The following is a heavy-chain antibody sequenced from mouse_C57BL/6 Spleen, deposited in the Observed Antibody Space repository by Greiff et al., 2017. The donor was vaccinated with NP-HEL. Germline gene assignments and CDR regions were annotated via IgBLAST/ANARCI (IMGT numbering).Heavy chain of an antibody. J-gene: IGHJ4*01. CDR3: TGGYGSSYVAYAMDY. V-gene: IGHV14-1*01. CDR1: GFNIKDYY. Sequence: EVKLVESGAELVRPGASVKLSCTASGFNIKDYYMHWVKQRPEQGLEWIGRIDPEDGDTEYAPKFQGKATMTADTSSNTAYLQLSSLTSEDTAVYYCTGGYGSSYVAYAMDYWGQGTSVTVSS. D-gene: IGHD1-1*01. CDR2: IDPEDGDT.